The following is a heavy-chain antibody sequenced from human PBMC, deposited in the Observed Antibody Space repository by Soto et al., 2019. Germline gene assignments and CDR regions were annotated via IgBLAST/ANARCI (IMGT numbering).Heavy chain of an antibody. J-gene: IGHJ5*02. CDR2: IYHSGST. CDR3: ARCGVLRFNWFDP. V-gene: IGHV4-4*02. CDR1: GGSISSSNW. Sequence: SETLSLTCAVSGGSISSSNWWSWVRQPPGKGLEWIGEIYHSGSTNYNPSLEGRVTISVDKSKNQFSLKLSSVTAADTAVYYCARCGVLRFNWFDPWGQGTLVTVSS. D-gene: IGHD3-3*01.